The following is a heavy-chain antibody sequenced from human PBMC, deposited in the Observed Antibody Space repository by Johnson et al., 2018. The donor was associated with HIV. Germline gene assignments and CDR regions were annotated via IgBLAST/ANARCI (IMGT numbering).Heavy chain of an antibody. D-gene: IGHD6-6*01. Sequence: VQLVESGGGLVQPGGSLRLSCAASGFTFSSYWMSWVRQAPGKGLEWVANIKQDGSEKYYVDSVKGRFTISRDNAKNSLYLQMNSLRAEDTAVYYCAKDPPYSSSSAGAFDIWGQGTMVTVSS. CDR3: AKDPPYSSSSAGAFDI. CDR1: GFTFSSYW. V-gene: IGHV3-7*03. J-gene: IGHJ3*02. CDR2: IKQDGSEK.